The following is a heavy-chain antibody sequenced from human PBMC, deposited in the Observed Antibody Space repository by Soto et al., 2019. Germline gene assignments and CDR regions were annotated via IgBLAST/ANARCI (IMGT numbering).Heavy chain of an antibody. CDR2: ISGSGGST. V-gene: IGHV3-23*01. CDR1: GFTFSSYA. D-gene: IGHD6-13*01. Sequence: GGSLRLSCAASGFTFSSYAMSWVRQAPGKGLEWVSAISGSGGSTYYADSVKGRFTISRDNSKNTLYLQMNSLRAEDTAVYYCAKGLPPYSSSWYDAFDIWGQGTMVTVSS. CDR3: AKGLPPYSSSWYDAFDI. J-gene: IGHJ3*02.